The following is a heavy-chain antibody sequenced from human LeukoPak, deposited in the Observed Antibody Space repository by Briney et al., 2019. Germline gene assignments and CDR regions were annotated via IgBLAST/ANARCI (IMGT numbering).Heavy chain of an antibody. Sequence: PGGSLRLSCAASGFTFSSYSMNWVRQAPGKGLEWVSSISSSSSYIYYADSVKGRFTISRDNAKNSLYLQMNSLRAEDTAVHYCARGASVVPGIDNAFDIWGQGTMVTVSS. J-gene: IGHJ3*02. CDR1: GFTFSSYS. CDR3: ARGASVVPGIDNAFDI. D-gene: IGHD6-19*01. CDR2: ISSSSSYI. V-gene: IGHV3-21*01.